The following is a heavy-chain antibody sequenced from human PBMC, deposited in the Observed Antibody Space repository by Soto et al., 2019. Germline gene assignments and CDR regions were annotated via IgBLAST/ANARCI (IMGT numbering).Heavy chain of an antibody. CDR1: GLDFGDFA. D-gene: IGHD3-3*01. Sequence: SLRLSCVGTGLDFGDFAIHFCRQSPWKCLEWVSGITWNSRVLAYADSVKGRFTISRDNARNSLYLQMDSLRDEDTALYYCAKGRYDFWSPYYFDSWGQGTLVTVSS. CDR3: AKGRYDFWSPYYFDS. V-gene: IGHV3-9*01. CDR2: ITWNSRVL. J-gene: IGHJ4*02.